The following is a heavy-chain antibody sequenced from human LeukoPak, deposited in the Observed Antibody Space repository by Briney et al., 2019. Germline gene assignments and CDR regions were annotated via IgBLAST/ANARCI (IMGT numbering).Heavy chain of an antibody. Sequence: GGSLRLSCAASGFTFSSYEMNWVRQAPGKGLEWVSYISSSGSTIYYADSVKGRFTIPRDNAKNSLYLQMNSLRAEDTAVYYCARTYDSSGYYYGEYFQHWGQGTLVTVSS. CDR1: GFTFSSYE. D-gene: IGHD3-22*01. CDR3: ARTYDSSGYYYGEYFQH. CDR2: ISSSGSTI. J-gene: IGHJ1*01. V-gene: IGHV3-48*03.